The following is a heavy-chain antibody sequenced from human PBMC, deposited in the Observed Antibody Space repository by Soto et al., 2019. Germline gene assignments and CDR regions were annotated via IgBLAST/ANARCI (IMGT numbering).Heavy chain of an antibody. CDR3: ARDFSSGWYVPGYFDY. J-gene: IGHJ4*02. CDR2: ISYDGSNK. D-gene: IGHD6-19*01. Sequence: PGGSLRLSCAASGFTFSSYAMHWVRQAPGKGLEWVAVISYDGSNKYYADSVKGRFTISRDNSKNTLYLQMNSLRAEDTAVYYCARDFSSGWYVPGYFDYWGQGTLVTVSS. V-gene: IGHV3-30-3*01. CDR1: GFTFSSYA.